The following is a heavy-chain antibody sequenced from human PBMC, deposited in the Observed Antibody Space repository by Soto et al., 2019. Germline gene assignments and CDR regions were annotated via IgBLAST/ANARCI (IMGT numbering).Heavy chain of an antibody. CDR1: GVSVISDTSY. D-gene: IGHD3-10*01. CDR3: VKGGSHWFGP. Sequence: SETLSLTCTVSGVSVISDTSYFICIRQPPGNGLELIGYIPYSGHASYSPSLEGRVTISADTSKNQFSLKLTSVTAVDTALYYCVKGGSHWFGPWGQGVLVTVSS. CDR2: IPYSGHA. J-gene: IGHJ5*02. V-gene: IGHV4-61*01.